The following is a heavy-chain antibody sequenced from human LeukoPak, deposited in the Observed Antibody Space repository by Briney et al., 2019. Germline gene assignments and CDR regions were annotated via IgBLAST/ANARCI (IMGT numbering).Heavy chain of an antibody. V-gene: IGHV3-23*01. D-gene: IGHD2-2*01. CDR2: ISSSSGNT. Sequence: GGSLRLSCAASGFTFTSAMRWVRQAPGKGLEWVSSISSSSGNTFYADSVKGRFTISRDNSKNTLYLQMNSLRAEDTAVYYCTKGESQPKYYFDYWGQGTLVTVSS. CDR1: GFTFTSA. CDR3: TKGESQPKYYFDY. J-gene: IGHJ4*02.